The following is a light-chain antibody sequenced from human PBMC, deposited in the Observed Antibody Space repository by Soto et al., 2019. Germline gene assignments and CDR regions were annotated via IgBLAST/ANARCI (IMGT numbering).Light chain of an antibody. Sequence: QSVLTQPPSASGTPGQRVTISCSGSNFNIGSHTVNWYQQLPGTAPKLLMHNNNQRPSGVPDRFSGSKSGTSASLDISGLQSDDEADYCCSVWDDSLKGWVFGGGTKLTVL. V-gene: IGLV1-44*01. CDR1: NFNIGSHT. CDR2: NNN. CDR3: SVWDDSLKGWV. J-gene: IGLJ3*02.